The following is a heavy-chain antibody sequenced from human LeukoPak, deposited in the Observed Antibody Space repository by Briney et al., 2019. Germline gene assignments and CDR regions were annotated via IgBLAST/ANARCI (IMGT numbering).Heavy chain of an antibody. CDR2: INHSGST. J-gene: IGHJ6*02. CDR3: ARGRYFQYYYYGMDV. CDR1: GGSISSSNW. V-gene: IGHV4-4*02. D-gene: IGHD2/OR15-2a*01. Sequence: SGTLSLTCAVSGGSISSSNWWSWIRQPPGKGLEWIGEINHSGSTNYNPSLKSRVTISVDTSKNQFSLKLSSVTAADTAVYYCARGRYFQYYYYGMDVWGQGTTVTVSS.